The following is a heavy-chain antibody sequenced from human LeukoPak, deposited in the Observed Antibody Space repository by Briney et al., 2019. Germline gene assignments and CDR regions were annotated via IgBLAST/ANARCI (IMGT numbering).Heavy chain of an antibody. J-gene: IGHJ4*02. D-gene: IGHD7-27*01. V-gene: IGHV3-30*03. CDR2: ISYDGSNK. CDR1: GFTFSSYG. Sequence: GRSLRLSCAASGFTFSSYGMHWVRQAPGKGLEWVALISYDGSNKYYADSVKGRFTISRDNSKNALYLQMNSLRADDTAVYYCARWGNNKILDYWGQGTLVTVSS. CDR3: ARWGNNKILDY.